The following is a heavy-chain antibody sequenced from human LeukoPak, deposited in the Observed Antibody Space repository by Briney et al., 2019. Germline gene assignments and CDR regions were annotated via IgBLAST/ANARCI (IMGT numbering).Heavy chain of an antibody. CDR2: ISGSCGST. D-gene: IGHD6-13*01. V-gene: IGHV3-23*01. Sequence: GGSLILSCAASGFTFSSKWMAWVPQAPGKGLEGVSAISGSCGSTYYADSVKCRFTISRDNSKNTLYLQMNSLISEDTAVYYFAKDPLTYSSSPADYFDYWGQGTLVTVSS. CDR1: GFTFSSKW. CDR3: AKDPLTYSSSPADYFDY. J-gene: IGHJ4*02.